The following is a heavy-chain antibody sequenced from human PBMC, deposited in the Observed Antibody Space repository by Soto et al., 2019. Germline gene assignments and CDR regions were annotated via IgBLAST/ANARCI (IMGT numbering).Heavy chain of an antibody. D-gene: IGHD4-4*01. CDR1: GGTFSSYA. CDR3: ARDPNGLQYPTYYYYGMDV. Sequence: QVQLVQSGAEVKKPGSSVKVSCKASGGTFSSYAISWVRQAPGQGLEWMGGIIPIFGTANYAQKFQGRVTITADDATSTAYMELSSLRSEDTAVYYCARDPNGLQYPTYYYYGMDVWGQGTTVTVSS. J-gene: IGHJ6*02. CDR2: IIPIFGTA. V-gene: IGHV1-69*01.